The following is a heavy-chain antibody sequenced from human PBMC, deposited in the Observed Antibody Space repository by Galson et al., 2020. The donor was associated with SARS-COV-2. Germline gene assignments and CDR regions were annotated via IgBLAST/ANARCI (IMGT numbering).Heavy chain of an antibody. J-gene: IGHJ3*02. CDR2: ISSSSSYT. V-gene: IGHV3-11*06. CDR1: GFTFSDYY. Sequence: GGSLRLSCAASGFTFSDYYMSWIRQAPGKGLEWVSYISSSSSYTNYADSVKGRFTISRDNAKNSLYLQMNSLRAEDTAVYYCAREGTYYYDSSGYGDAFDIWGQGTMVTVSS. D-gene: IGHD3-22*01. CDR3: AREGTYYYDSSGYGDAFDI.